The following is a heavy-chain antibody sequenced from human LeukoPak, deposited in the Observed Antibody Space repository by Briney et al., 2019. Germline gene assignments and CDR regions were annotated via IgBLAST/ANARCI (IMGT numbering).Heavy chain of an antibody. CDR2: IGGSGGST. D-gene: IGHD4-17*01. V-gene: IGHV3-23*01. CDR3: AKNSRKYGDYGAYDY. CDR1: GFTFSSNA. Sequence: GGSLRLSCAVSGFTFSSNAMSWVRQAPGKGLEWVSAIGGSGGSTYYADSVKGRFTISGDNSKNTLYLQMNSLRAEDTAVYYCAKNSRKYGDYGAYDYWGQGTLVTVSS. J-gene: IGHJ4*02.